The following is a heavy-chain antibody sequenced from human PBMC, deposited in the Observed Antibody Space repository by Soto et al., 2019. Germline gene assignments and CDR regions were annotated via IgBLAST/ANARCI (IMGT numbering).Heavy chain of an antibody. D-gene: IGHD5-12*01. CDR3: ARVRGYSGHGKMDV. V-gene: IGHV1-2*02. CDR1: GYTFTAYY. J-gene: IGHJ6*02. Sequence: RASVKVSCKASGYTFTAYYMHWVRQAPGQGLELMGWIHPNSGGTNYAQKFQGRVTMTRDTSISTAYMELSRLTYDDTAVYYCARVRGYSGHGKMDVWGQGTTVTVSS. CDR2: IHPNSGGT.